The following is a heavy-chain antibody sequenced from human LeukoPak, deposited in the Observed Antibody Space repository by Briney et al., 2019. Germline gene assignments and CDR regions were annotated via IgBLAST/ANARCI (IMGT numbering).Heavy chain of an antibody. V-gene: IGHV3-7*01. CDR1: ALAFSIFW. J-gene: IGHJ4*02. Sequence: AGSLRLSCAASALAFSIFWTSWVRQAPGKGLEWVANRKVDVSEKYYVGSMKGRLTVSRDNAKNSLYLQMDSLRAEDTAVYYCARGGTFVSDYWGQGTLVTVSS. D-gene: IGHD1-1*01. CDR2: RKVDVSEK. CDR3: ARGGTFVSDY.